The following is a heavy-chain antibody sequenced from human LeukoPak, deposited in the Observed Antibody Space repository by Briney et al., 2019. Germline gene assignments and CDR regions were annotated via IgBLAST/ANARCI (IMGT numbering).Heavy chain of an antibody. Sequence: PGGSLRLSCAASGFTVNNKYMTWVRQAPGKGLEWVSLIYNDGRTYYADSVKGRCTISRDNLKNVLYLQMNSLKVEDTALYYCARGLFLSGYLDAFDIWGQETVVTVSS. CDR3: ARGLFLSGYLDAFDI. D-gene: IGHD3-22*01. CDR2: IYNDGRT. J-gene: IGHJ3*02. CDR1: GFTVNNKY. V-gene: IGHV3-53*01.